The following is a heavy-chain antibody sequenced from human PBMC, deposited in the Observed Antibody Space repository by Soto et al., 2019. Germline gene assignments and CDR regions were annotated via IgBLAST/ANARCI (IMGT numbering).Heavy chain of an antibody. CDR3: NTYDYIWGTYRYRLDY. Sequence: EVHLVESGGGLVKPGGSLRLSCVASGFTFSDSWMSWVRQAPGKGLEWVARILSVTDGGTIAYAAHVEDRFTISRDDSKNMLYLQMNSLKTEVTAVYFCNTYDYIWGTYRYRLDYWGQGTLVTVSS. D-gene: IGHD3-16*02. J-gene: IGHJ4*02. CDR1: GFTFSDSW. CDR2: ILSVTDGGTI. V-gene: IGHV3-15*01.